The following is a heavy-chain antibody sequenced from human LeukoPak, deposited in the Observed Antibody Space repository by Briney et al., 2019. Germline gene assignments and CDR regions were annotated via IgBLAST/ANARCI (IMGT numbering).Heavy chain of an antibody. CDR2: IYSGDSET. CDR1: GYSFTSYW. V-gene: IGHV5-51*01. CDR3: ARRYYYDSSGYYLAHDAFDI. J-gene: IGHJ3*02. D-gene: IGHD3-22*01. Sequence: GESLKISCKGSGYSFTSYWIGWVRQMPGKGLEWMGIIYSGDSETRYSPSFQGQVTISADKSISTAYLQWSSLKASDTAIYYCARRYYYDSSGYYLAHDAFDIWGQGTMVTVSS.